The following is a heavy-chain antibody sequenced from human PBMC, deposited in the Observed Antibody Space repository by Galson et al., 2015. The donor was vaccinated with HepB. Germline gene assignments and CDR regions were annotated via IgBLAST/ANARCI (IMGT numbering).Heavy chain of an antibody. CDR1: GYTFTSYG. CDR3: AREMYSSSWAGGAFDI. V-gene: IGHV1-18*04. D-gene: IGHD6-13*01. CDR2: ISAYNGNT. Sequence: SVKVSCKASGYTFTSYGISWVRQAPGQGLEWMGWISAYNGNTNYAQKFQGRVTITADESTSTAYMELSSLRSEDTAVYYCAREMYSSSWAGGAFDIWGQGTMVTVSS. J-gene: IGHJ3*02.